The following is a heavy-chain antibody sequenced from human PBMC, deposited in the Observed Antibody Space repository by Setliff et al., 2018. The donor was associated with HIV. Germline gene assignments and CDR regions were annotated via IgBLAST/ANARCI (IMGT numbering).Heavy chain of an antibody. CDR2: VYYTGSI. CDR3: ARDDSIVLVPAIMRGDGFDF. D-gene: IGHD2-2*01. V-gene: IGHV4-39*07. J-gene: IGHJ3*01. Sequence: SETLSLTCTVSGGSVGSSSYYWAWLRQPPGKGLEWIGSVYYTGSIKYNPSLESRVTISIDTSENQFSLRLTSVTAADTAVYYCARDDSIVLVPAIMRGDGFDFWGQGTMVTVSS. CDR1: GGSVGSSSYY.